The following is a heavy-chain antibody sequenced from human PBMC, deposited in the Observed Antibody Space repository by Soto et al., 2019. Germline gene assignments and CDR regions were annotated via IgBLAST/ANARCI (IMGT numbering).Heavy chain of an antibody. D-gene: IGHD2-8*01. CDR2: MNPNSGNT. J-gene: IGHJ5*02. CDR1: GYTFTSYD. V-gene: IGHV1-8*01. Sequence: ASVKVSCKASGYTFTSYDINWVRQATGQGLEWMGWMNPNSGNTGYAQKFQGRVTMTRNTSISTAYMELSSLRSEDTAVYYCARGVLMVYAIVPDNWFDPWGQGTLVTVSS. CDR3: ARGVLMVYAIVPDNWFDP.